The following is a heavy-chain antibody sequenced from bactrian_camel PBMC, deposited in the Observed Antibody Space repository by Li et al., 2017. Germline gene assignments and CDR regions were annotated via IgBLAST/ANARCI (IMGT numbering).Heavy chain of an antibody. CDR3: AATRSFFPLKDCNKSFGY. V-gene: IGHV3S53*01. J-gene: IGHJ4*01. D-gene: IGHD3*01. CDR2: IGTDGTP. CDR1: EYTYDTNC. Sequence: HVQLVESGGGLVQPGGSLRLSCAHSEYTYDTNCVGWFRQAPDKERELVAAIGTDGTPTVADSVAGRFTISQDSAKTTLLLDMSSLKREDTAVYYCAATRSFFPLKDCNKSFGYWGQGTQVTVS.